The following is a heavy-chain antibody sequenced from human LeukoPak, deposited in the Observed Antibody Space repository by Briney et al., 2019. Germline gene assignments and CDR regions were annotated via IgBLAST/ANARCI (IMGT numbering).Heavy chain of an antibody. J-gene: IGHJ4*02. V-gene: IGHV3-23*01. CDR2: FSGSGGST. Sequence: GGSLRLSCAASGFTFSNYAMSWVRQAPGKGLECVSAFSGSGGSTNYADSVKGRFTISRDNSKNTLYLQMNSLRAEDTAVYYCAKAPSPYSGSLQPFDYWGQGALVTVSS. CDR3: AKAPSPYSGSLQPFDY. D-gene: IGHD1-26*01. CDR1: GFTFSNYA.